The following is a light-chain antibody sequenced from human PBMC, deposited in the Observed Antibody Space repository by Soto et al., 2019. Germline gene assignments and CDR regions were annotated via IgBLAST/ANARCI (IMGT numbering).Light chain of an antibody. J-gene: IGKJ4*01. CDR2: GAS. CDR3: QQYGSLLT. CDR1: QSVSSN. V-gene: IGKV3-15*01. Sequence: EIVMTQSPATLSVSPGERATLSCRASQSVSSNLAWYQQKPGQAPRLLIYGASTRATGIPARFSGSGSGTDFTLTISSLEPEDFAVYYCQQYGSLLTFGGGTKVDIK.